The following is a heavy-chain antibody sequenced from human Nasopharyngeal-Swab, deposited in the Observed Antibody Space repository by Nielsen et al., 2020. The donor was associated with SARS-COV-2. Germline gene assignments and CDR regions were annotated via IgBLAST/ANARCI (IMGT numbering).Heavy chain of an antibody. CDR3: ARERGGGYGDY. Sequence: GESLKISCAASGFTFSSYEMNWVRQAPGKGLEWVSSITASGTATYYADSVKGRFTISRDNAKNSLDLQMNSLTAEDTAVYYCARERGGGYGDYWGQGTLVTVSS. D-gene: IGHD5-12*01. CDR2: ITASGTAT. J-gene: IGHJ4*02. V-gene: IGHV3-48*03. CDR1: GFTFSSYE.